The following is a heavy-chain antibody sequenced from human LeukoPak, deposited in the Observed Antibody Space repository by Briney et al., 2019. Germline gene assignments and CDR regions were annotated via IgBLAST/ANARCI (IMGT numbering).Heavy chain of an antibody. J-gene: IGHJ6*03. Sequence: SETLSLTCTVSGGSMSSYYWSWIRQPAGKGLEWIGRIYASGSTNYNPSLKSRVTMSVDTSKNQFSLKLSSVTAADTAVYYCARDRDSSSWYYYYYCMDVWGKGTTVTVSS. CDR1: GGSMSSYY. V-gene: IGHV4-4*07. D-gene: IGHD6-13*01. CDR3: ARDRDSSSWYYYYYCMDV. CDR2: IYASGST.